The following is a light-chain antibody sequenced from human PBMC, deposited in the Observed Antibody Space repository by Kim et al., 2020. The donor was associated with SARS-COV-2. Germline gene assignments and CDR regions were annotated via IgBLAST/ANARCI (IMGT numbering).Light chain of an antibody. CDR3: QHYYNWPVT. Sequence: VSPGERAALSCGASQSVNNNLAWYQQKPGQTPKVLIYGASTRATDIPPSFSGSGSGTEFTLTISSLQSEDFAVYYCQHYYNWPVTFGQGTRLEIK. CDR2: GAS. V-gene: IGKV3-15*01. J-gene: IGKJ5*01. CDR1: QSVNNN.